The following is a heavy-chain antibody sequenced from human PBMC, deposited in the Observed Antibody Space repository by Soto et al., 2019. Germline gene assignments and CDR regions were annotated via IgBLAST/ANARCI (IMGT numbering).Heavy chain of an antibody. J-gene: IGHJ4*02. Sequence: LSLNRVINNASISTDYRSRICQPPGKGLEWIGEINPSGGTNYNPSLKSRVTISVATSKNQFSLKLSSVTAADTAVYYCARVLAARASRDFDYWGQGTLVT. CDR3: ARVLAARASRDFDY. D-gene: IGHD6-6*01. CDR2: INPSGGT. V-gene: IGHV4-34*01. CDR1: NASISTDY.